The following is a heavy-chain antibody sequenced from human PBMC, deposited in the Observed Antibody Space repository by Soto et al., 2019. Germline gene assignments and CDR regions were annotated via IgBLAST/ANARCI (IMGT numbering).Heavy chain of an antibody. CDR3: AREVDRPWELLKVRRKAYNYSYYSGMDV. CDR2: ISYDGSNK. CDR1: GFTFSSYA. J-gene: IGHJ6*04. V-gene: IGHV3-30-3*01. Sequence: PGGSLRLSCAASGFTFSSYAMHWVRQAPGKGLEWVAVISYDGSNKYYADSVKGRFTISRDNSKNTLYLQMNSLRAEDTAVYYCAREVDRPWELLKVRRKAYNYSYYSGMDVWGKGTTVTVSS. D-gene: IGHD1-26*01.